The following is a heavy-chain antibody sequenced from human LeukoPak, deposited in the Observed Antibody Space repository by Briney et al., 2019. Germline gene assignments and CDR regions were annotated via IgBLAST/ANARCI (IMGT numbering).Heavy chain of an antibody. V-gene: IGHV4-61*02. J-gene: IGHJ4*02. Sequence: PSETLSLTCTVSGGSISSGSYYWSWIRQPAGKGLEWIGRIYTSGSTNYNPSLKSRVTISVDTSKNQFSLKLSSVTAADTAVYYCARGPITMVRGVSFDYWGQGTLVTVSS. CDR1: GGSISSGSYY. CDR2: IYTSGST. D-gene: IGHD3-10*01. CDR3: ARGPITMVRGVSFDY.